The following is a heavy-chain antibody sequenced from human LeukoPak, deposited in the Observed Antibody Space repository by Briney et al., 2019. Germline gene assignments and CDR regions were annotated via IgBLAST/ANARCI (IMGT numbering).Heavy chain of an antibody. Sequence: GGSLRLSCAGSGFTSSTYAMSWVRQAPGKGLEWVSAISSGRTTYYVDSVKGRFTISRDNSKNTLYLQMNSLRAEDTAVYYCAKPDSSGYYIYYFDYWGQGTLVTVSS. CDR2: ISSGRTT. CDR1: GFTSSTYA. CDR3: AKPDSSGYYIYYFDY. V-gene: IGHV3-23*01. J-gene: IGHJ4*02. D-gene: IGHD3-22*01.